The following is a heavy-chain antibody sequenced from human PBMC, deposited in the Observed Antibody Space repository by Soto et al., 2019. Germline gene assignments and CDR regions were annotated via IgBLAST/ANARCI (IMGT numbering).Heavy chain of an antibody. CDR1: GFTFSNAW. J-gene: IGHJ4*02. D-gene: IGHD2-15*01. Sequence: EVQLVESGGGLVKPGGSLRLSCAASGFTFSNAWMNWVRQAPGKGLECVGRIKSKTDVGTTDYAAPVKVRFTISRDDSQNTMYLQMNSLKTEDTAVYYCTTAFIVVVVAATDYWGQGTLVTVSS. CDR2: IKSKTDVGTT. CDR3: TTAFIVVVVAATDY. V-gene: IGHV3-15*07.